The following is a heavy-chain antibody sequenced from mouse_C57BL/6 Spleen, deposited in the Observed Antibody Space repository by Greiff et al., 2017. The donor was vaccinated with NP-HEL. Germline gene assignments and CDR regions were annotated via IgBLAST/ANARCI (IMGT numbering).Heavy chain of an antibody. CDR1: GFNIKDYY. J-gene: IGHJ4*01. CDR2: IDPEDGET. D-gene: IGHD1-1*01. CDR3: ARDTTVVRYAMDY. Sequence: EVQLQQSGAELVKPGASVKLSCTASGFNIKDYYMHWVKQRTEQGLEWIGRIDPEDGETKYAPKFQGKATITADTSPNTSYLQLSSLTSEEAAVYYCARDTTVVRYAMDYWGQGTSVTVSS. V-gene: IGHV14-2*01.